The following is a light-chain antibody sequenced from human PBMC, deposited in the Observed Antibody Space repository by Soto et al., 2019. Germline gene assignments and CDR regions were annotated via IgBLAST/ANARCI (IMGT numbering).Light chain of an antibody. CDR3: QQRYSTPRT. CDR2: AAS. V-gene: IGKV1-39*01. J-gene: IGKJ1*01. Sequence: DFQMTQSPSSLSASVGDRVTITCRASQSISSYLNWYQQKPGKAPKLLIYAASSLQSGVPSRFSGSGSGTDFTLTISSLQPEDFATYYCQQRYSTPRTFGQETQVQIK. CDR1: QSISSY.